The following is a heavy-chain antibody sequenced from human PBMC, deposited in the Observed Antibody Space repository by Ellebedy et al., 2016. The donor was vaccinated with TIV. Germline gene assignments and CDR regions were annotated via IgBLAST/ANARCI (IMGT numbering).Heavy chain of an antibody. CDR2: TGST. J-gene: IGHJ2*01. Sequence: GESLKISCEASGFTFNNHAESLVRQAPGKGLEWISGTGSTFSADSVQGRFTVSRDNSKQMVYLQMNSLTSEDTGVYYCAREAGISSFKHWYIDLWGRGTLVIGSS. CDR3: AREAGISSFKHWYIDL. V-gene: IGHV3-53*01. D-gene: IGHD6-6*01. CDR1: GFTFNNHA.